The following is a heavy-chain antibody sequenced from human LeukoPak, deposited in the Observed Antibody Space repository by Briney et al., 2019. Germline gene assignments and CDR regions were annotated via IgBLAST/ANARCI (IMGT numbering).Heavy chain of an antibody. Sequence: GGSLRLSCAASGFTFSSYAMSWVRQAPGKGLEWVAHIRGTSSAMNYAASVRGRFTISRDNAKNALFLEMSSLRAEDTAVYYCARDRDWSFDYWGQGTLVTVSS. CDR2: IRGTSSAM. J-gene: IGHJ4*02. V-gene: IGHV3-48*04. D-gene: IGHD3-9*01. CDR3: ARDRDWSFDY. CDR1: GFTFSSYA.